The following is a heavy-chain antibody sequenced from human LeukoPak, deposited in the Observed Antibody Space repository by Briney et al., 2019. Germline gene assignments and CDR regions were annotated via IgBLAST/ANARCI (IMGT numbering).Heavy chain of an antibody. CDR2: INQDGSDT. CDR1: GFTFKLYW. D-gene: IGHD2-15*01. V-gene: IGHV3-74*01. J-gene: IGHJ5*02. Sequence: GGSLRLSCAASGFTFKLYWMHWVRQVPGRGPVWASRINQDGSDTIYADSVRGRFTISRDDAKNTLYLQMNNLRAEDTAVYYCVRGGPSTWSWGQGTLVTVSS. CDR3: VRGGPSTWS.